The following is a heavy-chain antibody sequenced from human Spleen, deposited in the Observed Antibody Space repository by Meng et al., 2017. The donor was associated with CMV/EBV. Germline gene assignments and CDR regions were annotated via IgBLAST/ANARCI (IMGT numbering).Heavy chain of an antibody. J-gene: IGHJ5*02. Sequence: GGSLRLSCAASGFTFSDYYMSWIRQAPGKGLEWISYISSSGRTIHYADSVKGRFTISRDNARNSLYLQMNSLRAEDMAVFYCAREAFYGGNSWFDPWGQGTLVTVSS. V-gene: IGHV3-11*01. CDR1: GFTFSDYY. CDR3: AREAFYGGNSWFDP. CDR2: ISSSGRTI. D-gene: IGHD4-23*01.